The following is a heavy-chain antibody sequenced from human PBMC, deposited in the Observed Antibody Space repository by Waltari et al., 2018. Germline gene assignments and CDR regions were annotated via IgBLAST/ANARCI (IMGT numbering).Heavy chain of an antibody. J-gene: IGHJ4*02. CDR2: IYYTGST. CDR3: ARGTNPFGY. Sequence: QVQLQESGPGLVKPSETLSLTCTVSGGSLRDYYWSWIRQFPGQGLESIGYIYYTGSTNYNPSLKSRVTISVDTSRNQFSLKVSSVTAADMAVYYCARGTNPFGYWGQGTLVTVSS. CDR1: GGSLRDYY. V-gene: IGHV4-59*13.